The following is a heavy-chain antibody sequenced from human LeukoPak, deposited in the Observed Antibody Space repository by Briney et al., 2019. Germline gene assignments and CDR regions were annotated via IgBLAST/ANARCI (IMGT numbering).Heavy chain of an antibody. J-gene: IGHJ4*02. CDR1: RYTFTSYD. CDR2: MNPNSGKT. Sequence: GAAVKVSCKASRYTFTSYDIHWVRQDPGRGLDYLGWMNPNSGKTGYTQKFQGRFSMTRDTSISTAYLELNSLTSEDTAVYYCARGGGFSFGAESYYQLSLWGQGTLVTVSS. V-gene: IGHV1-8*01. D-gene: IGHD3-10*01. CDR3: ARGGGFSFGAESYYQLSL.